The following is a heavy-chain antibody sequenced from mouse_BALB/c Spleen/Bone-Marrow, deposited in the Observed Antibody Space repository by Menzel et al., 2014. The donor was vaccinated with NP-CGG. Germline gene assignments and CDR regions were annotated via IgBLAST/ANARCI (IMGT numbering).Heavy chain of an antibody. CDR3: ARDY. J-gene: IGHJ2*01. Sequence: QVQLQQSGPELAKPGPSVKMSCKASGYTFTDTWIHWIKQRPGQGLEWIGYINPSTGYAEYNQNFKDKATLTVDKSSSTAYMQLSSLTSEDSAVYYCARDYWGQGTTLTVSS. CDR2: INPSTGYA. V-gene: IGHV1-7*01. CDR1: GYTFTDTW.